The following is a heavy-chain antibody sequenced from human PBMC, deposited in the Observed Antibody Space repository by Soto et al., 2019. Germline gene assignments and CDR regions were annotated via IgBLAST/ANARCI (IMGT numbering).Heavy chain of an antibody. CDR3: AKARTMIVVGMKENPSYYGMDV. V-gene: IGHV3-23*01. CDR1: GFTFSSYA. D-gene: IGHD3-22*01. Sequence: RRLSCAASGFTFSSYAMSWVRQAPGKGLEWVSAISGSGGSTYYADSVKGRFTISRDNSKNTLYLQMNSLRAEDTAVYYCAKARTMIVVGMKENPSYYGMDVWGQGTTVTVSS. CDR2: ISGSGGST. J-gene: IGHJ6*02.